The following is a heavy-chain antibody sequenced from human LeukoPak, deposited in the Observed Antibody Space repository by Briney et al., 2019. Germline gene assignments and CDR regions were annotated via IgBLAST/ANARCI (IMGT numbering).Heavy chain of an antibody. CDR1: GFTFDDYG. CDR2: INWNGGST. Sequence: TGGSLRLSCAASGFTFDDYGMSWVRQAPGKGLEWVSGINWNGGSTGYADSVKGRFTISRDNAKNSLYLEMNSLRAEDTALYYCARVGERYCSSTSCYTLYYFDYWGQGTLVTVSS. CDR3: ARVGERYCSSTSCYTLYYFDY. J-gene: IGHJ4*02. D-gene: IGHD2-2*02. V-gene: IGHV3-20*04.